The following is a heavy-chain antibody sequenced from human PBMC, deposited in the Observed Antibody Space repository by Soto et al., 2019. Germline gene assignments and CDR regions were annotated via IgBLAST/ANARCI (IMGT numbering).Heavy chain of an antibody. CDR1: GGSISSGGYY. V-gene: IGHV4-31*03. D-gene: IGHD6-19*01. CDR3: ARGVIAVAGYHFDF. Sequence: SETLSLTCTVSGGSISSGGYYWSWIRQHPGRGLEWIGHIYYSGSTYYNPSLKSRVTISVDTSKNQFSLKLSSVTAADTAVYYCARGVIAVAGYHFDFWGQGALVTVSS. CDR2: IYYSGST. J-gene: IGHJ4*02.